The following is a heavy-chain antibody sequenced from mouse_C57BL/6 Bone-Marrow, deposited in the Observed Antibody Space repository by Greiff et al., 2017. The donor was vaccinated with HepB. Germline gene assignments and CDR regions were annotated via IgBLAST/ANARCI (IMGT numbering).Heavy chain of an antibody. CDR3: ARNYGSSFHFDY. CDR1: GYAFTNYL. V-gene: IGHV1-54*01. CDR2: INPGSGGT. J-gene: IGHJ2*01. D-gene: IGHD1-1*01. Sequence: VQLQQSGAELVRPGPSVKVSCKASGYAFTNYLIEWVKQRPGQGLEWIGVINPGSGGTNYNEKFKGKATLTADKSSSTAYMQLSSLTSEDSAVYFCARNYGSSFHFDYWGQGTTLTVSS.